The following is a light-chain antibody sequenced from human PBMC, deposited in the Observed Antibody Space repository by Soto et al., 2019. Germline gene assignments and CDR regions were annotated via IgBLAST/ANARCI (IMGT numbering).Light chain of an antibody. V-gene: IGLV2-14*01. Sequence: QSALTQPASVSGSPGQSITISCSGTNSDIGAYDYVSWYQQHPGKPPKLMIYEVSNRPSGVSNRFSGSKSGNTASLTISGLQAEDEADYYCSSYTSSSTPVVFGGGTKLTV. CDR1: NSDIGAYDY. J-gene: IGLJ2*01. CDR2: EVS. CDR3: SSYTSSSTPVV.